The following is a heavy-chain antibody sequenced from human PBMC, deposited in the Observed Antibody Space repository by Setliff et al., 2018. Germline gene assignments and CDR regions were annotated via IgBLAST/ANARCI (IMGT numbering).Heavy chain of an antibody. Sequence: GSLRLSCAASGFPFSSYWMHWVRRAPGKGLIWVSRLNGDGSTSTYADSVKGRFTVSRDNAKNTLYLQMNSLRAEDSAVYYCARGYSAGYRIDYWGQGTLVTVSS. J-gene: IGHJ4*02. CDR3: ARGYSAGYRIDY. D-gene: IGHD5-18*01. CDR2: LNGDGSTS. CDR1: GFPFSSYW. V-gene: IGHV3-74*01.